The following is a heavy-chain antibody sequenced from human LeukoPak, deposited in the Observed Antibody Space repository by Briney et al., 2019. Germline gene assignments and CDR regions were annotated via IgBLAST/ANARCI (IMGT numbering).Heavy chain of an antibody. D-gene: IGHD2-21*01. CDR2: IYYSGRT. CDR3: ARPWIAKTGGHWFDP. CDR1: GGSISSGDYY. J-gene: IGHJ5*02. Sequence: PSETLSLTCTVSGGSISSGDYYWSWIRQPPGKGLEWIGYIYYSGRTYYNPSLKSRVTISVDTSKNQFSLKLSSVTAADTAVYYCARPWIAKTGGHWFDPWGQGTLVTVSS. V-gene: IGHV4-30-4*01.